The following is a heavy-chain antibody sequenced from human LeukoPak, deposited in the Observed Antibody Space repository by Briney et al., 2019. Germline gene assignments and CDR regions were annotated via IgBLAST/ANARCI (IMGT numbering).Heavy chain of an antibody. Sequence: SETLSLTCTVSGGSMNNYFWTWIRQSPGKGLEWIGYIYYSGSANYNPSLKSRVTMSVDTSKNQFSLNLNSVTAADTAVYYCARVPDDAFDIWGQGTMVTVSS. CDR3: ARVPDDAFDI. D-gene: IGHD1-14*01. V-gene: IGHV4-59*01. J-gene: IGHJ3*02. CDR1: GGSMNNYF. CDR2: IYYSGSA.